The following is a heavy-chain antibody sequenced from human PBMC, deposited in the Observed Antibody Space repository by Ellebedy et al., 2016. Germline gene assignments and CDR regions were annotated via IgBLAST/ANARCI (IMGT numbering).Heavy chain of an antibody. J-gene: IGHJ4*02. CDR1: GFTFSSYA. V-gene: IGHV3-23*01. D-gene: IGHD3-3*01. CDR2: ISGSGGST. CDR3: AKLLRFLEWLSPFDY. Sequence: GESLKISXAASGFTFSSYAMSWVRQAPGKGLEWVSAISGSGGSTYYADSVKGRFTISRDNSKNTLYLQMNSLRAEDTAVYYCAKLLRFLEWLSPFDYWGQGTLVTVSS.